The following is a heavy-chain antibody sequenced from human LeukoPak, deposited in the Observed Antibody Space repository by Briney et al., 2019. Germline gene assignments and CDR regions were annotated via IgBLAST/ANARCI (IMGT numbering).Heavy chain of an antibody. CDR2: ISSNGGST. V-gene: IGHV3-64D*06. D-gene: IGHD3-22*01. J-gene: IGHJ4*02. CDR1: GFTFSGYF. Sequence: PGGSLTLSYSASGFTFSGYFMHWLRQAPGKGLEYVSAISSNGGSTYYADSVKGRFTISRDNSKNTLYLQMSSLRGEDTAVYYCEKDDSYYYDRTSCVLWAQRTLVTVSS. CDR3: EKDDSYYYDRTSCVL.